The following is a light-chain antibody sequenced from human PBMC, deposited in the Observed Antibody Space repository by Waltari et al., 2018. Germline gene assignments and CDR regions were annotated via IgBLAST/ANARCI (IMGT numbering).Light chain of an antibody. CDR1: SSDVGGYNY. CDR2: EVT. J-gene: IGLJ2*01. CDR3: SSYTSSTYPVV. Sequence: QSALTQPASVSGSPGQSVTISCTGTSSDVGGYNYVSWYQQHPGNAPKLMIYEVTHRPAGVSNACTGSKSGNTASLTITGLQAEDEADYYCSSYTSSTYPVVFGGGTKLTVL. V-gene: IGLV2-14*01.